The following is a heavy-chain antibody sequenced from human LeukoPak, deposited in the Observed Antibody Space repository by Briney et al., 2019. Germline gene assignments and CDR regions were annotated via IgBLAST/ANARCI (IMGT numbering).Heavy chain of an antibody. D-gene: IGHD2-2*01. J-gene: IGHJ5*02. CDR1: GYTFTSNY. CDR3: ARDKAYCSSTSCYNWFDP. Sequence: GASVKVSCKAFGYTFTSNYMHWVRQAPGQGLEWMGWINPNSGGTNYAQKFQGRVTITADESTSTAYMELSSLRSEDTAVYYCARDKAYCSSTSCYNWFDPWGQGTLVTVSS. CDR2: INPNSGGT. V-gene: IGHV1-2*02.